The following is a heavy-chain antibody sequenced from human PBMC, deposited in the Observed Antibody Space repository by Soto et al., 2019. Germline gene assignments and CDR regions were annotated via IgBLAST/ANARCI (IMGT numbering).Heavy chain of an antibody. D-gene: IGHD3-22*01. V-gene: IGHV4-30-4*01. CDR2: IYYSGST. J-gene: IGHJ3*02. CDR1: GGSISRGDYY. Sequence: SETLSLTCTVSGGSISRGDYYWSWIRQPPGKGLEWIGYIYYSGSTYYNPSLKSRVTISVDTSKNQFSLKLSSVTAADTAVYYCARGNSSGYYYKNHDAFDSWGQGTMVTVSS. CDR3: ARGNSSGYYYKNHDAFDS.